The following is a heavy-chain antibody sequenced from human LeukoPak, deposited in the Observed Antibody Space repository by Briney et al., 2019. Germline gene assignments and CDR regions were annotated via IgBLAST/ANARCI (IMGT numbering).Heavy chain of an antibody. Sequence: GASVKVSCKASGYTFTSYAMHWVRQAPGQRLEWMGWISAYNGNTNYAQKLQGRVTMTTDTSTSTAYMELRSLRSDDTAVYYCARGGDARSGEYCSSTSCPPPFDYWGQGTLVTVSS. D-gene: IGHD2-2*01. CDR1: GYTFTSYA. CDR2: ISAYNGNT. CDR3: ARGGDARSGEYCSSTSCPPPFDY. J-gene: IGHJ4*02. V-gene: IGHV1-18*01.